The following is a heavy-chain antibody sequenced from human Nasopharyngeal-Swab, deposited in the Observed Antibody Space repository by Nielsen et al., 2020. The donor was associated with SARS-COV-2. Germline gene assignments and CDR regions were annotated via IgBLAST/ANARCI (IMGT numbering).Heavy chain of an antibody. Sequence: GESLKISCAASGFTFSRYGMHWVRQAPGKGLEWVAVISYDGSNKYYADSVKGRFTISRDNSKNTLYLQMNSLRAEDTAVYYCAKDRSWRYSSAFFDYWGQGTLVIVSS. V-gene: IGHV3-30*18. CDR3: AKDRSWRYSSAFFDY. J-gene: IGHJ4*02. CDR1: GFTFSRYG. CDR2: ISYDGSNK. D-gene: IGHD6-19*01.